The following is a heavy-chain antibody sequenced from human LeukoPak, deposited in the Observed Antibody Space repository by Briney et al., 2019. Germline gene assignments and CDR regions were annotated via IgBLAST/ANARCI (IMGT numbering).Heavy chain of an antibody. CDR2: INDSGGST. V-gene: IGHV3-23*01. CDR3: AGDSSGYYDYYYYMDV. J-gene: IGHJ6*03. CDR1: GFTFSSYA. D-gene: IGHD3-22*01. Sequence: AGGSLRLSCAASGFTFSSYAMSWVRQAPGKGLEWVSLINDSGGSTYYADSVKGRFTISRDNSKNTLYLQMNSLRAEDTAVYYCAGDSSGYYDYYYYMDVWGKGTTVTVSS.